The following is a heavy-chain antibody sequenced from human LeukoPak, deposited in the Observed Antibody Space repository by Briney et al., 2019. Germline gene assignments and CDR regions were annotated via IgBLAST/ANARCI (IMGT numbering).Heavy chain of an antibody. J-gene: IGHJ4*02. V-gene: IGHV5-51*01. D-gene: IGHD3-3*01. CDR2: IYPGESDT. Sequence: GEARKISCQGSGYSFTSYWIGWVRPVPGKGRGWRGIIYPGESDTRYSPSFQGQVTISADKSISTAYLQWSSLKASDTAMYYCARTSDFWSGYYRPNYFDYWGQGTLVTVSS. CDR1: GYSFTSYW. CDR3: ARTSDFWSGYYRPNYFDY.